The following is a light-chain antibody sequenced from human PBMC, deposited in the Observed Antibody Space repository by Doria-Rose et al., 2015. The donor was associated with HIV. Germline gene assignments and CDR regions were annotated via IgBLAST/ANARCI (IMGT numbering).Light chain of an antibody. J-gene: IGKJ1*01. Sequence: ASVGDRATITCRASQSISSNLNWYQQKPGKAPNLLIYGASSLQSGVPPRFSGSGSGTEFTLSISSLQPEDFATYYCQQTYSIPQTFGQGTKVEIK. CDR3: QQTYSIPQT. CDR1: QSISSN. CDR2: GAS. V-gene: IGKV1-39*01.